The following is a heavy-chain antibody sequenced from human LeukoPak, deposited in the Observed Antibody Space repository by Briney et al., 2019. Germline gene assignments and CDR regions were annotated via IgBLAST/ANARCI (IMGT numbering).Heavy chain of an antibody. D-gene: IGHD3-22*01. CDR2: ISGSGGSA. CDR1: GFTFSSFE. CDR3: AWDYYDSSGYSGFGGGGYFDY. V-gene: IGHV3-23*01. J-gene: IGHJ4*02. Sequence: GGSLRLSCAASGFTFSSFEMSWVRQAPGKGLEWVSAISGSGGSAYYADSVKGRFTISRDNSRNSLSLQMNSLRAEDTAVYYCAWDYYDSSGYSGFGGGGYFDYWGQGTLVTVSS.